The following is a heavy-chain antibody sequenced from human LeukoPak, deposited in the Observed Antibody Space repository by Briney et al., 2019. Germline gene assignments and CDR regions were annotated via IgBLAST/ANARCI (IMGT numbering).Heavy chain of an antibody. Sequence: GGSLRLSCAASGFTFSTYTMYWVRHPPGKGLEWISIIGSSGGGIHYADSVKGRFTISRDNSKNALYLQMNSLRVEDTAVYYCAIDPNWGTHSWGQGVLVTVSS. J-gene: IGHJ4*02. D-gene: IGHD7-27*01. CDR1: GFTFSTYT. CDR2: IGSSGGGI. V-gene: IGHV3-23*01. CDR3: AIDPNWGTHS.